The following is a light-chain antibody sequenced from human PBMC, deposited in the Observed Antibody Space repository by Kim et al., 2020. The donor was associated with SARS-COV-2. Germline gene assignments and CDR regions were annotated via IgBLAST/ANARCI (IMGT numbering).Light chain of an antibody. CDR2: QDS. CDR3: QAWDSSTYVV. V-gene: IGLV3-1*01. J-gene: IGLJ2*01. CDR1: KLGDKY. Sequence: SYELTQPPSVSVSPGQTASITCSGDKLGDKYACWYQQKPGQSHVLVIYQDSKRPSGIPGRFSGSNSGNTATLTISGTQAMDEADYYCQAWDSSTYVVFGG.